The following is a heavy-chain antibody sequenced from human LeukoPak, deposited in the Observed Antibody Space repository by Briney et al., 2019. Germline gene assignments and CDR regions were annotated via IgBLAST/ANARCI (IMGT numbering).Heavy chain of an antibody. Sequence: PGGSLRLSCAASGFIFSTYSMNWFRQAPGKGLGWFSSISSSSSYIYYADSVKGRFTISRGNAKNSLYLQMNSLRAEDTAVYYCATDCIRAATKAIDYWGQGTLVTVSS. CDR2: ISSSSSYI. CDR1: GFIFSTYS. D-gene: IGHD3-10*01. CDR3: ATDCIRAATKAIDY. J-gene: IGHJ4*02. V-gene: IGHV3-21*01.